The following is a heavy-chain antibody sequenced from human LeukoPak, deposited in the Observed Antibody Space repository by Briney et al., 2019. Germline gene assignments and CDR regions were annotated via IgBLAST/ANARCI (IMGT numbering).Heavy chain of an antibody. CDR2: IYHSGST. CDR3: AREGDGYNYIGY. D-gene: IGHD5-24*01. J-gene: IGHJ4*02. Sequence: SETLSLTCAVSGYSISSGYYWGWIRQPPGKGLEWIGSIYHSGSTYYNPSLKSRVTISVDTSKNQFSLKLSSVTAADTAVYYCAREGDGYNYIGYWGQGTLVTVSS. CDR1: GYSISSGYY. V-gene: IGHV4-38-2*02.